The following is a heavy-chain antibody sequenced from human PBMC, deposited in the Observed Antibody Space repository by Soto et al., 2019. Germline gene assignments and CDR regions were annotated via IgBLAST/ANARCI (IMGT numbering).Heavy chain of an antibody. CDR2: IYYSGNT. Sequence: PSETLSLTCTVSGGSISSGGYYWSWIRQHPGKGLEWIGYIYYSGNTYYNPSLKSRVTISEDTSKNQFSLKLSSVTAADTAVYYCARHWSYYYDSSGYYSGLDYWGQGTLVTVSS. V-gene: IGHV4-31*03. CDR1: GGSISSGGYY. D-gene: IGHD3-22*01. CDR3: ARHWSYYYDSSGYYSGLDY. J-gene: IGHJ4*02.